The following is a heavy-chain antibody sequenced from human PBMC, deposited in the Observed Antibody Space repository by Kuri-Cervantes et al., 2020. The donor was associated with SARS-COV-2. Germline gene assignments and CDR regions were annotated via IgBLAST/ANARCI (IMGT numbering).Heavy chain of an antibody. CDR3: ASHRSGYPNWFDP. Sequence: SETLSLTCTVSGGSISSGDYYWSWIRQPPGKGLEWIGYIYYSGSTYYNPSLKSRVTISVDTSKNQFSLKLSSVTAADTAVYYCASHRSGYPNWFDPWGQGTLVTVSS. CDR1: GGSISSGDYY. D-gene: IGHD3-3*01. J-gene: IGHJ5*02. CDR2: IYYSGST. V-gene: IGHV4-30-4*08.